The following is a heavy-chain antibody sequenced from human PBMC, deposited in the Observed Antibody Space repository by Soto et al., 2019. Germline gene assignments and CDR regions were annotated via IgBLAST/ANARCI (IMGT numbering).Heavy chain of an antibody. D-gene: IGHD4-4*01. Sequence: QVHVLQSGAEVKKPGASVKVSCKASEYTFTSYTMHWVRQAPGQRLEWMGWINGGNGNTKYSQKFQGRVTITSDTSASTAYIALSSLRSDDTAVYYCARELQGLYYFDYLGKGTLVTFSS. CDR1: EYTFTSYT. V-gene: IGHV1-3*01. J-gene: IGHJ4*02. CDR2: INGGNGNT. CDR3: ARELQGLYYFDY.